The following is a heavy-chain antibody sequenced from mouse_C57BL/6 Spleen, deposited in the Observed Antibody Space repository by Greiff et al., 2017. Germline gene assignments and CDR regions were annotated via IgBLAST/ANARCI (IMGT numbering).Heavy chain of an antibody. Sequence: EVNVVESEGGLVQPGSSMKLSCTASGFTFSDYYMAWVGQVPEKGLEWVANINYDGSSTYYLDSLKSRFILSRDNAKNILYLQMSSLKSEDTATYYCARYRDYYFDYWGQGTTLTVSS. J-gene: IGHJ2*01. D-gene: IGHD3-1*01. CDR2: INYDGSST. CDR1: GFTFSDYY. CDR3: ARYRDYYFDY. V-gene: IGHV5-16*01.